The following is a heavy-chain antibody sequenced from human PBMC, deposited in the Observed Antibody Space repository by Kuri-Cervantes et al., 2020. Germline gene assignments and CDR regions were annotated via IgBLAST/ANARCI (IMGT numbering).Heavy chain of an antibody. CDR1: GDSVSSNSAA. Sequence: SQTLSLTCAISGDSVSSNSAAWNWIRQSPSRGLEWLGRTYYRSKWYNDYAVSVKSRITINPDTSKNQFSLQLNSVTPEDTAVYYCARVRYYYDSSGYYPGDYYYGMDAWGQGTTVTVSS. V-gene: IGHV6-1*01. J-gene: IGHJ6*02. D-gene: IGHD3-22*01. CDR2: TYYRSKWYN. CDR3: ARVRYYYDSSGYYPGDYYYGMDA.